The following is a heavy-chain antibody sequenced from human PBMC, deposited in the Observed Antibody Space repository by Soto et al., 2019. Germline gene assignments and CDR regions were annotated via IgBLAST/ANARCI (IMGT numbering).Heavy chain of an antibody. CDR3: ARVPTYYQDSNGYQPFHP. D-gene: IGHD5-18*01. Sequence: QAQLQESGPGLVEPSQTLSLICTVSGASIISDGYYWTSIRQHPGKALEQLGYIHYSGGTTYSPSYNPSLKSRIAISGDTSKRLFSLKLTSVSAADTAVYYCARVPTYYQDSNGYQPFHPRGQGALVTVSS. V-gene: IGHV4-31*03. CDR1: GASIISDGYY. J-gene: IGHJ5*02. CDR2: IHYSGGTTYSP.